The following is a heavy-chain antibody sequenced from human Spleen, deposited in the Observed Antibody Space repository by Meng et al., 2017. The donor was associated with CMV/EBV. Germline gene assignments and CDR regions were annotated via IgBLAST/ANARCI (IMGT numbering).Heavy chain of an antibody. CDR1: FTFSSYA. CDR2: ISFDGSSK. Sequence: FTFSSYAMHWVRQAPGQGLEWVALISFDGSSKYFADSVKGRFTISRDNSRNTVFLQMSSLKFEDAAVYYCAKGADTNKDLSSGMDVWGRGTMVTVSS. V-gene: IGHV3-30*04. D-gene: IGHD2/OR15-2a*01. CDR3: AKGADTNKDLSSGMDV. J-gene: IGHJ6*02.